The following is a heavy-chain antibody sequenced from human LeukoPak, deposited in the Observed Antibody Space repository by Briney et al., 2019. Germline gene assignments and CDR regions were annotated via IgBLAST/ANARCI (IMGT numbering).Heavy chain of an antibody. Sequence: GGSLRLSCAASGFTVSRSYLTWVRQAPGKGLDWVSLIYSGGSASYADSVRGRFTISRDKTKNTLYLQMNSLRAEDTAVYYCARGGGCSGTNCYIDAFDIWGQGTVVTVSS. D-gene: IGHD2-2*01. CDR1: GFTVSRSY. CDR3: ARGGGCSGTNCYIDAFDI. V-gene: IGHV3-66*02. J-gene: IGHJ3*02. CDR2: IYSGGSA.